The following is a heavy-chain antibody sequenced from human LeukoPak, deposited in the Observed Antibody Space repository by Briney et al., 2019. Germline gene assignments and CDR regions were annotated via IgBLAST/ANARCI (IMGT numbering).Heavy chain of an antibody. J-gene: IGHJ4*02. D-gene: IGHD2-2*02. V-gene: IGHV3-30*04. CDR1: GFTFSSYA. Sequence: GRSLRLSCAASGFTFSSYAMHWVRQAPGKGLEWVAVISYDGSNKYYADSVKGRFTISRDNSKNTLYLQMNSLRAEDTAVYYWARDRSVQLLYHWAYGDYVFPDYWGQGTLVTVSS. CDR2: ISYDGSNK. CDR3: ARDRSVQLLYHWAYGDYVFPDY.